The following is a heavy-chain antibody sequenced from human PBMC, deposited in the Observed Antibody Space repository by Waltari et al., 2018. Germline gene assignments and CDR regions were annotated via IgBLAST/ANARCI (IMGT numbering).Heavy chain of an antibody. CDR3: ARGITMVRGANASIDP. CDR1: GGSFSGYY. V-gene: IGHV4-34*01. Sequence: QVQLQESGPGLLKPSETLSLTCAVYGGSFSGYYWSWIRQPPGKGLEWIGEINHSGSTNYNPSRKSRVTIAVDTSKNQFSLKRSSVTAADTAVYYCARGITMVRGANASIDPWGQGTLVTVSS. CDR2: INHSGST. D-gene: IGHD3-10*01. J-gene: IGHJ5*02.